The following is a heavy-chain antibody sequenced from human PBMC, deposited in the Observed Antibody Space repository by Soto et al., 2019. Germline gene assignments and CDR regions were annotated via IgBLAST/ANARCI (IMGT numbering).Heavy chain of an antibody. CDR3: ERAPEYSSSWYYFDS. Sequence: SVKVSCKASGGTFSSYAISWVRQAPGQGLEWMGGIIPIFGTANYAQKFQGRVTITADESTSTAYMELSSLRSEDTAVYYCERAPEYSSSWYYFDSSGHGPLVTVYS. V-gene: IGHV1-69*13. J-gene: IGHJ4*01. CDR2: IIPIFGTA. D-gene: IGHD6-13*01. CDR1: GGTFSSYA.